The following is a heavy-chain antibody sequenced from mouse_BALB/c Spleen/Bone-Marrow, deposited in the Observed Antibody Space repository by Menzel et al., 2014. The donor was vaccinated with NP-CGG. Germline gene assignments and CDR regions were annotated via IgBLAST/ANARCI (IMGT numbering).Heavy chain of an antibody. D-gene: IGHD2-4*01. CDR1: GYSFTNYW. CDR3: SRDNYAFAY. J-gene: IGHJ3*01. CDR2: VYPGNSDA. Sequence: VQLKQSGTVLARPGASVKMSCKASGYSFTNYWMHWIKQRPGQGLEWVGAVYPGNSDARYNQKFKGKAKLTAVTSASIAYMELSSLTNEDSAVYCCSRDNYAFAYWGQGTLVTVSA. V-gene: IGHV1-5*01.